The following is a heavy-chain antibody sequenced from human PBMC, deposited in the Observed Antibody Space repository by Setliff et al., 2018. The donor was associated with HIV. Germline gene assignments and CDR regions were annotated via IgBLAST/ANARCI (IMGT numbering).Heavy chain of an antibody. Sequence: QPGGSLRLSCAASGFTFSSYEMNWVRQAPGKGLEWVSYISSSGSTIYYADSVKGRFTISRDNAKNSLYLQMNSLRAEDTAVYYCARDRSYYDSSGYYYVRVNFDYWGQGTLVTVSS. CDR3: ARDRSYYDSSGYYYVRVNFDY. J-gene: IGHJ4*02. D-gene: IGHD3-22*01. V-gene: IGHV3-48*03. CDR1: GFTFSSYE. CDR2: ISSSGSTI.